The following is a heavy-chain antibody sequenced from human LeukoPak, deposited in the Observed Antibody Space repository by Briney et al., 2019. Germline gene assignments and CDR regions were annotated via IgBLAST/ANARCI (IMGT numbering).Heavy chain of an antibody. J-gene: IGHJ6*03. D-gene: IGHD1-1*01. CDR1: SGSISSSSYY. CDR3: ARGNGHASRKYYYYMDV. V-gene: IGHV4-39*07. Sequence: SETLSLTCTVSSGSISSSSYYWGWIRQPPGKGLEWIGSIYYSGSTYYNPSLKSRVTISVDTSKNQFSLKLSSVTAADAAVYYFARGNGHASRKYYYYMDVWGKGNTVTVSS. CDR2: IYYSGST.